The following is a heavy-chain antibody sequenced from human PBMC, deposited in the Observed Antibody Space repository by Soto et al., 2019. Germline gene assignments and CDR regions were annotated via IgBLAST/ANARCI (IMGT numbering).Heavy chain of an antibody. D-gene: IGHD3-10*01. Sequence: GASVKVSCKASGCTFTSNAIHWVRQAPGQELEWMGWINGGNGYTRYSRNFQDRVTLTRDTSASTTYMELSSLRSEDTAIFYCARATYTSGHSPTFAMDVRGQGTTVTVSS. CDR2: INGGNGYT. V-gene: IGHV1-3*01. CDR1: GCTFTSNA. CDR3: ARATYTSGHSPTFAMDV. J-gene: IGHJ6*02.